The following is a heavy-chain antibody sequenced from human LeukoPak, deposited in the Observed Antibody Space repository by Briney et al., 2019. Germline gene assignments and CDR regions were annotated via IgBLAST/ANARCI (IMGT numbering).Heavy chain of an antibody. CDR1: GGSISSGSYY. CDR2: IYTSGST. Sequence: SQTLSLTCTVSGGSISSGSYYWSWIRQPAGKGLEWIGLIYTSGSTNYNPSLKSRVTISVDTSKNQFSLKLSSVTAADTAVYYCARRVDYYDSSGYSHAFDIWGQGTMVTVSS. V-gene: IGHV4-61*02. D-gene: IGHD3-22*01. CDR3: ARRVDYYDSSGYSHAFDI. J-gene: IGHJ3*02.